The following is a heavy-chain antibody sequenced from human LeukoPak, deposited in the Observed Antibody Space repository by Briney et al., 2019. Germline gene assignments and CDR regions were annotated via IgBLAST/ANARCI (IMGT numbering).Heavy chain of an antibody. Sequence: PGGSLRLSCAASGFTFSSYGMHWVRQAPGKGLEWVALIWNDGSNKYYADSVKGRFTISRDKPKNALYLQMNSLRAEDTAVYYCAKAGYSSSSFVFYYYMDVWGRGTTVTVSS. CDR1: GFTFSSYG. CDR3: AKAGYSSSSFVFYYYMDV. J-gene: IGHJ6*03. CDR2: IWNDGSNK. V-gene: IGHV3-33*03. D-gene: IGHD6-6*01.